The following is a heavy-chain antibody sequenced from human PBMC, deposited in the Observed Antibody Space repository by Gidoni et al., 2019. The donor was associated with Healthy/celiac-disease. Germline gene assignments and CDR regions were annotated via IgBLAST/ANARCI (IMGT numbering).Heavy chain of an antibody. V-gene: IGHV3-48*03. CDR1: VFTLSSYE. Sequence: VTPVGAWGGLGQPGWSLVLFFSAYVFTLSSYEMNWVRQAPGQGLEWVSYISSSGSTIYYADSVKGRFTISRDNAKNSLYLQMNSLRAEDTAVYYCARVFLTGSAFDIWGQGTMVTVSS. D-gene: IGHD3-3*01. J-gene: IGHJ3*02. CDR3: ARVFLTGSAFDI. CDR2: ISSSGSTI.